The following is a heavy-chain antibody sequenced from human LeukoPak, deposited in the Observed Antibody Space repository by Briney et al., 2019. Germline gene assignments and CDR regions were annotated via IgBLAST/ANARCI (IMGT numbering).Heavy chain of an antibody. CDR2: IYYRGSS. V-gene: IGHV4-59*08. CDR1: GGSISSYY. J-gene: IGHJ3*02. D-gene: IGHD3-10*01. Sequence: SETLSLTCTVSGGSISSYYWSWIRQPPGKGLEWIGNIYYRGSSNDNPSLKSRITTSVDTSKNQFSLKLSSVTAADTAVYYCARHGGLVRGAYDAFDIWGQGTMVTVSS. CDR3: ARHGGLVRGAYDAFDI.